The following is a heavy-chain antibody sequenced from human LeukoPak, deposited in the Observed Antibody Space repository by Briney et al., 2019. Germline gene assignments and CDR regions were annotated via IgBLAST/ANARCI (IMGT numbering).Heavy chain of an antibody. J-gene: IGHJ4*02. CDR2: ISNSGST. V-gene: IGHV4-31*03. CDR1: GGSISSGGYY. CDR3: ATVIYDVLTGYYLQ. Sequence: SQTLSLTCTVSGGSISSGGYYWSWIRQPPGKGLEWIGYISNSGSTYYNPSLKSRIIISVDTSKNQFSLRLNSVTAADTAVHYCATVIYDVLTGYYLQWGQGTLVTVSS. D-gene: IGHD3-9*01.